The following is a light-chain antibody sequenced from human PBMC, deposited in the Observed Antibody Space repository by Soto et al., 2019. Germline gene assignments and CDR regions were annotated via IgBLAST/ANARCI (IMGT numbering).Light chain of an antibody. J-gene: IGLJ3*02. CDR1: SSDIGGYNY. V-gene: IGLV2-8*01. CDR2: EVT. Sequence: QSALTQPPSASGSPGQSVTISCTGTSSDIGGYNYVSWYQQHPDKAPKLMIYEVTQRPSGVPDRFSGSKSGNTASLTVSGLKAADEADYYCGSRTADNHLVVFGGGTKLTVL. CDR3: GSRTADNHLVV.